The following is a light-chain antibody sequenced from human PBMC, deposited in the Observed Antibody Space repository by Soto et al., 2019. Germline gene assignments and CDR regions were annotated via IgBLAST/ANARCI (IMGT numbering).Light chain of an antibody. Sequence: DIQLTQSPSFLSASVGDRVTITCRASQGIISYVAWYQQKPGKAPNLLIYAASTLQSGVPSRFSGSGSGTEFTLTINSLQPEDFATYYCQQLNSYPLITFGQGTRLEIK. V-gene: IGKV1-9*01. CDR2: AAS. CDR1: QGIISY. J-gene: IGKJ5*01. CDR3: QQLNSYPLIT.